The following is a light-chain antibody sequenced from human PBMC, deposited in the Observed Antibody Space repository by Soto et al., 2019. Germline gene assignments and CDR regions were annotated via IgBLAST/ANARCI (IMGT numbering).Light chain of an antibody. CDR1: QSVNIN. CDR3: QQYNKWWT. V-gene: IGKV3-15*01. CDR2: GAS. J-gene: IGKJ1*01. Sequence: EIVMTQSPATLSVSPGERATLSCRASQSVNINLAWYQQKPGQAPRLLIYGASTRATGIPARFSGSGSGTEFILTISSLQSEDFAVYYCQQYNKWWTFGQGTKVEIK.